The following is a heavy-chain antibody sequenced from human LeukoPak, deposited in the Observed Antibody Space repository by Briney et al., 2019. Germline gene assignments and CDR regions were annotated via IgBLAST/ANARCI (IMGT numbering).Heavy chain of an antibody. CDR2: IIPILGIA. Sequence: SVKVSCKASGGTFSSYAISWVRQAPGQGLEWMGRIIPILGIANYAKKFQGRVAITADKSTSTAYMELSSLRSEDTAVYYCAREDCSSTSCLWYFDLWGRGTLVTVSS. J-gene: IGHJ2*01. D-gene: IGHD2-2*01. V-gene: IGHV1-69*04. CDR1: GGTFSSYA. CDR3: AREDCSSTSCLWYFDL.